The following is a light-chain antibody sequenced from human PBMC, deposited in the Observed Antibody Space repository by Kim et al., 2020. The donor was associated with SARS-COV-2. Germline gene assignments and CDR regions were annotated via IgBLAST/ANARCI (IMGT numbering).Light chain of an antibody. J-gene: IGLJ2*01. CDR3: CSYAGSYTLV. V-gene: IGLV2-11*01. Sequence: QSALTQPRSVSGSLGQSVTISCTGTSSDVGGYNYVSWYQQHPGKAPKLMIYDVSKRPSGVPDRFSGSKSGNTASLTISGLQAEDEADYYCCSYAGSYTLVFGGGTQLTVL. CDR2: DVS. CDR1: SSDVGGYNY.